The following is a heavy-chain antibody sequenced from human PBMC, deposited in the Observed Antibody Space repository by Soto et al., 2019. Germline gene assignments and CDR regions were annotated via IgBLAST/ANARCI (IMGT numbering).Heavy chain of an antibody. CDR1: GFTFSNAW. V-gene: IGHV3-15*07. CDR3: TTGATMIEGPY. D-gene: IGHD3-22*01. J-gene: IGHJ4*02. Sequence: EVQLVESGGGLVKPGGSLRLSCAASGFTFSNAWMNWVRQAPGKGLEWVGRIKSKTDGGTIDYAAPVKGRFTISRDDSDNTLYLEMNSLKTEDTAVYYCTTGATMIEGPYWGQGTLVTVSS. CDR2: IKSKTDGGTI.